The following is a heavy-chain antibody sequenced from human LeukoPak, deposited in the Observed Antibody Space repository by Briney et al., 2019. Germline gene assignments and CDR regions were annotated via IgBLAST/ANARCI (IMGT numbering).Heavy chain of an antibody. V-gene: IGHV1-46*01. CDR2: INPSGGST. Sequence: GASVKVSCKASGYTFTSYYMHWVRQAPGQGLEWMGIINPSGGSTSYAQKFQGRVTMTRDTSTSTVYMELSSLRSEDTAVYYCARVPYSSGRYPGTGYYYYYGMDVWGQGTTVTVSS. J-gene: IGHJ6*02. CDR1: GYTFTSYY. D-gene: IGHD6-19*01. CDR3: ARVPYSSGRYPGTGYYYYYGMDV.